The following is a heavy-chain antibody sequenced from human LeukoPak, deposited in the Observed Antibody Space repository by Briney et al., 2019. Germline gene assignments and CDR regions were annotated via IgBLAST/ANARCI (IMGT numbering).Heavy chain of an antibody. D-gene: IGHD1-26*01. V-gene: IGHV6-1*01. CDR2: AYYRSKWYY. CDR3: ARAQAYSGRIFDY. CDR1: GDSVSSNSAA. Sequence: SQTLSLTCAISGDSVSSNSAAWNWIRQSPTRGLEWLGRAYYRSKWYYDYSVSVKSRITINPDTSKNQFSLQLNSVAPEDTAVYYCARAQAYSGRIFDYWGQGTLVTVSS. J-gene: IGHJ4*02.